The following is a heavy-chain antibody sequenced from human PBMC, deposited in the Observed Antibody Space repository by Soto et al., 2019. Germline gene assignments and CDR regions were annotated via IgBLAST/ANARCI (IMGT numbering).Heavy chain of an antibody. V-gene: IGHV3-23*01. CDR3: ARQWGDYVCDY. Sequence: PGGSLRLSCAASGFTFSSYAMNWVRQAPGKGLEWVSVISGSGGSTYYADSVKGRFTISRDNSKNTLYLQMNSLRAEDTAVYYCARQWGDYVCDYWGQGTLVTVSS. J-gene: IGHJ4*02. CDR2: ISGSGGST. CDR1: GFTFSSYA. D-gene: IGHD3-16*01.